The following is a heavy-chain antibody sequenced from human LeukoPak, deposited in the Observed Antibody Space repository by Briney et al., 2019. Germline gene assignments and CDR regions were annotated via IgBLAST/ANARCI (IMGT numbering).Heavy chain of an antibody. CDR3: ARGYYGSGSHCCHMDV. V-gene: IGHV4-34*01. J-gene: IGHJ6*03. CDR1: VGSFSGYY. CDR2: INHSGST. Sequence: PSETLSLTCAVYVGSFSGYYWSWIRQPPGKGLEWIGEINHSGSTNYNSSLKSRVAISVDTSKNQFSLKLSSVTAADTAVYYCARGYYGSGSHCCHMDVWGKGTTITVS. D-gene: IGHD3-10*01.